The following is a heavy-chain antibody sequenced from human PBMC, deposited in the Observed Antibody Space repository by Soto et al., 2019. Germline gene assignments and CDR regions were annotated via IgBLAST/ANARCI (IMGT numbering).Heavy chain of an antibody. CDR2: IYHTGSS. J-gene: IGHJ4*02. CDR3: ARVRSGYDKYYFDY. CDR1: GGSISSGGYY. V-gene: IGHV4-30-4*08. Sequence: SETLSLTCTVSGGSISSGGYYWSWIRQHPGKGLEWIGYIYHTGSSYYNPSLTSRLTISADRSKNQFSLSLSSVADADTAVYYCARVRSGYDKYYFDYWGQEILVTVSS. D-gene: IGHD5-12*01.